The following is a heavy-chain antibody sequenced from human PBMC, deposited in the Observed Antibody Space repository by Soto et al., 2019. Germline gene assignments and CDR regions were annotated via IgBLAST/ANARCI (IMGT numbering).Heavy chain of an antibody. Sequence: LGESLKISCKGSGYSFSRHWIGWVRQMPGKGLEWMGMIYPGDSNIRYSPSFEGQIDMSADRSINTAYLRLSSLKASDTATYYCARHVDAYSSASGFDYWGQGTLVTVSS. J-gene: IGHJ4*02. V-gene: IGHV5-51*01. D-gene: IGHD6-6*01. CDR2: IYPGDSNI. CDR3: ARHVDAYSSASGFDY. CDR1: GYSFSRHW.